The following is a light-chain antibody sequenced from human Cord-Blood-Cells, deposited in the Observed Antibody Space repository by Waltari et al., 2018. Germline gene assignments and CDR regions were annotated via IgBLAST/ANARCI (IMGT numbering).Light chain of an antibody. Sequence: DIVKPLSSDSLAVSLSGSATSNCKSRRSVLYSSNNKNYLAWYQQKPGQPPKLLICWASTRVTGVPARFSGIVSRTDFTLTSSRLQAENVAVYYCHQYYSTPWTFGQETKMDIK. J-gene: IGKJ1*01. V-gene: IGKV4-1*01. CDR3: HQYYSTPWT. CDR1: RSVLYSSNNKNY. CDR2: WAS.